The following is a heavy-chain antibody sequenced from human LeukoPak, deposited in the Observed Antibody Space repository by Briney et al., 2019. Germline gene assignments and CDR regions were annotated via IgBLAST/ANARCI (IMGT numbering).Heavy chain of an antibody. CDR1: GGSISSNSYY. CDR2: IYYSGST. CDR3: ARAVGDYVWGSYRYHYYYMDV. J-gene: IGHJ6*03. Sequence: PSETLSLTCTVSGGSISSNSYYWGWIRQPPGKGLEWIGSIYYSGSTNYNPSLKSRVTISVDTSKNQFSLKLSSVTAADTAVYYCARAVGDYVWGSYRYHYYYMDVWGKGTTVTVSS. D-gene: IGHD3-16*02. V-gene: IGHV4-39*07.